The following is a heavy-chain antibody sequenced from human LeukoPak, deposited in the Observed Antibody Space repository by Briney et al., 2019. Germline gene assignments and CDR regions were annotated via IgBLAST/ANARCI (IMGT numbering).Heavy chain of an antibody. D-gene: IGHD2-15*01. CDR1: GGSISSYY. J-gene: IGHJ4*02. V-gene: IGHV4-59*01. Sequence: PSETLSLTCTVSGGSISSYYWSWLRQPPGKGLEWIGYVYYSGSTNYNPSLRSRVTISVDTSKNQFSLNLSSVTAADTAVYYCARNSGVVAHFDYWGQGTLVSVSS. CDR2: VYYSGST. CDR3: ARNSGVVAHFDY.